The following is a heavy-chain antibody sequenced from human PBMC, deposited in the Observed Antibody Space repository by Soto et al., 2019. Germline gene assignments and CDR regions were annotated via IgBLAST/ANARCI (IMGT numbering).Heavy chain of an antibody. D-gene: IGHD4-17*01. CDR2: IYYSGST. V-gene: IGHV4-59*08. CDR3: ARTYGDYGYYYYMDV. Sequence: QVQLQESGPGLVKPSETLSLTCTVSGGSISSYYWSWIRQPPGKGLEWIGYIYYSGSTNYNPSLKSRVTISVDTSKNQFSLKLSSVTAADTAVYYCARTYGDYGYYYYMDVWGKGTTVTVSS. CDR1: GGSISSYY. J-gene: IGHJ6*03.